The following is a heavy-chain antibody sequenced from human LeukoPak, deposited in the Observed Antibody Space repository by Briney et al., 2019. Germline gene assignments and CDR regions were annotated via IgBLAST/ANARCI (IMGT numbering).Heavy chain of an antibody. CDR2: ISGSGGST. CDR3: AIAGSWPYYFDY. CDR1: GFTFSSYA. J-gene: IGHJ4*02. D-gene: IGHD3-10*01. Sequence: PGGSLRLSCAASGFTFSSYAMSWVRQAPGKGLEWVSAISGSGGSTYYADSVKGRFTISRDNSKNTLYLQMNSLRAEDTAVYYCAIAGSWPYYFDYWGQGTLVTVSS. V-gene: IGHV3-23*01.